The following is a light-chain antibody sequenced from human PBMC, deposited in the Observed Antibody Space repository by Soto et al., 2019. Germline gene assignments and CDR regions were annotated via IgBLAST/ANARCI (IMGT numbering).Light chain of an antibody. CDR1: HNVSSSY. CDR3: QQYGSSPPIT. V-gene: IGKV3-20*01. CDR2: GAS. J-gene: IGKJ5*01. Sequence: EIVLTQSPGTLSLCPGERATLSCRASHNVSSSYLAWYQQKPGQAPSLLIYGASSRATGIPDRFSGSGSGTDFTLTISRLEPEDFAVYYCQQYGSSPPITFGQGTRLEIK.